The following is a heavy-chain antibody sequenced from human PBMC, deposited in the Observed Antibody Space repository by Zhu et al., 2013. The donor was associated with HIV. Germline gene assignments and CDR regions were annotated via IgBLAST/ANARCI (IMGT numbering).Heavy chain of an antibody. CDR2: VNTNGKP. CDR1: GYNFTSYG. J-gene: IGHJ6*02. V-gene: IGHV1-18*04. Sequence: QVQLVQSGAEVKKPGASVKVSCKASGYNFTSYGIIWVRQAPGRGLEWVGWVNTNGKPHYAQKLQGRVTMTRDTSTSTVYMELSSLRSEDTAVYYCARERVVVGNYYYYGMDVWGQGTTVTVSS. CDR3: ARERVVVGNYYYYGMDV. D-gene: IGHD2-2*01.